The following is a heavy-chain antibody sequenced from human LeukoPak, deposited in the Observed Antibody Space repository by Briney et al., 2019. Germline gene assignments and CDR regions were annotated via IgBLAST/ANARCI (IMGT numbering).Heavy chain of an antibody. J-gene: IGHJ4*02. CDR2: IYYSGST. CDR3: ASLGFPHDY. V-gene: IGHV4-39*07. CDR1: GVSISSSSYY. Sequence: SPSETLSLTCTASGVSISSSSYYWGRMRQPPGKGLEWIGSIYYSGSTYYNPSLKSLVTISVDTSKNQFSLKLSSVTAADTAVYFCASLGFPHDYWGRGTLVTVSS.